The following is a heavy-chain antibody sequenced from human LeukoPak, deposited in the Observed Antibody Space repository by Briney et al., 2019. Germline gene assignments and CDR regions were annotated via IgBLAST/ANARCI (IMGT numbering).Heavy chain of an antibody. CDR2: INPNSGGT. V-gene: IGHV1-2*02. CDR1: GYTFTGYY. Sequence: ASVKVSCKASGYTFTGYYMHWVRQATGQGLEWMGWINPNSGGTNYAQKFQGRVTMTRNTSISTAYMELSRLRSDDTAVYYCARGARGYGDYGGYWGQGTLVTVSS. J-gene: IGHJ4*02. CDR3: ARGARGYGDYGGY. D-gene: IGHD4-17*01.